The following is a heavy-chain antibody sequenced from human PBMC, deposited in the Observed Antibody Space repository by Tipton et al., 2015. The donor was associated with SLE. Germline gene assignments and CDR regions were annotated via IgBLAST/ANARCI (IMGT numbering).Heavy chain of an antibody. Sequence: SLRLSCAASGFTFSSYAMSWVRQAPGKGLEWVSPISGSGGSTYYADSVKGRFTISRDNSKNTLYLQMNSLRAEDTAVYYCASGGFGELLDYWGRGTLVTVSS. V-gene: IGHV3-23*01. D-gene: IGHD3-10*01. CDR1: GFTFSSYA. CDR3: ASGGFGELLDY. J-gene: IGHJ4*02. CDR2: ISGSGGST.